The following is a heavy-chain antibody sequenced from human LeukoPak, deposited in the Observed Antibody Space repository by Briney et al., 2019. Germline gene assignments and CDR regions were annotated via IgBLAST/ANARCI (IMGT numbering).Heavy chain of an antibody. D-gene: IGHD3-3*01. CDR3: AVIRFLERKEFDY. Sequence: GGSLRLSCAASGFTFSSYGMSWVRQAPGKGLEWVSAITATSSSTHDADSVQGRFAISRDNSKNTLYLQMNSLRAEDTAVYYCAVIRFLERKEFDYWGQGTLVTVSS. V-gene: IGHV3-23*01. CDR2: ITATSSST. J-gene: IGHJ4*02. CDR1: GFTFSSYG.